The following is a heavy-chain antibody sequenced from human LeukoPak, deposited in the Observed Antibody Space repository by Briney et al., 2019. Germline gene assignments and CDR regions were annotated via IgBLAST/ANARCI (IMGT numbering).Heavy chain of an antibody. J-gene: IGHJ3*02. V-gene: IGHV1-46*01. CDR3: ARIRDGYNDAYDI. D-gene: IGHD5-24*01. CDR1: GYTFTNSY. Sequence: GASAKVSCKASGYTFTNSYIHWARQAPGQVLEWMGLINPDGGNTNYAQNFQGRVTLTRDTSTSTVYMELSSLRSEDTAIYYCARIRDGYNDAYDIWGQGTVVTVPS. CDR2: INPDGGNT.